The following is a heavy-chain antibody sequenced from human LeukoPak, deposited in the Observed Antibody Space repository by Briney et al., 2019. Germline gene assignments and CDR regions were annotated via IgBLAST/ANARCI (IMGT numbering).Heavy chain of an antibody. V-gene: IGHV3-53*01. CDR2: IYSGGST. CDR1: GFTFSSYS. CDR3: ASYPAPYYGSGSYFYY. Sequence: PGGSLRLSCAASGFTFSSYSMSWVRQAPGKGLEWVSVIYSGGSTYYADSVKGRFTISRDNSKNTLYLQMNSLRAEDTAVYYCASYPAPYYGSGSYFYYWGQGTLVTVSS. D-gene: IGHD3-10*01. J-gene: IGHJ4*02.